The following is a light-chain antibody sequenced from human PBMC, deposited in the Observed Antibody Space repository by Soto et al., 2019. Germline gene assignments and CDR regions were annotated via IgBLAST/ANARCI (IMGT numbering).Light chain of an antibody. J-gene: IGKJ1*01. V-gene: IGKV3-20*01. CDR1: QSVRSSY. Sequence: EIVLTQSPDTLSLSPGESATLSCRASQSVRSSYLAWYQQTPGQAPRRLIFGASFRATGIPDRFSGSGSGTDFTLTISRLEPEDFAVYYCQQYGSSPTTFGQGTKVDIK. CDR3: QQYGSSPTT. CDR2: GAS.